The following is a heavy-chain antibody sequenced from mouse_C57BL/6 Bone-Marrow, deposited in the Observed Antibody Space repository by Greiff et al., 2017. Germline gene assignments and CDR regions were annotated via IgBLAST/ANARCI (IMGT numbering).Heavy chain of an antibody. CDR3: AREGLLPWFAY. CDR1: GYSITSGYY. V-gene: IGHV3-6*01. CDR2: ISYDGSN. D-gene: IGHD2-3*01. J-gene: IGHJ3*01. Sequence: EVQLQESGPGLVKPSQSLSLTCSVTGYSITSGYYWNWIRQFPGNKLEWMGYISYDGSNNYNPSLKNRISITRDTSKNQFFLKLNSVTTEDTATYDCAREGLLPWFAYWGQGTLVTVSA.